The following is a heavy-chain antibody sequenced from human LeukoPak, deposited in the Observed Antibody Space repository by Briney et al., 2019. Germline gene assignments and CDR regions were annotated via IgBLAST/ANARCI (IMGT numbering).Heavy chain of an antibody. V-gene: IGHV3-23*01. CDR3: ARDFTSGWYYFDY. J-gene: IGHJ4*02. Sequence: GGSLRLSCAASGFTFSSYAMSWVRQAPGKGLEWVSAISGSGGSIYYADSVKGRFTISRDNSKNTLYLQMNSLRAEDTAVYYCARDFTSGWYYFDYWGQGTLVTVSS. CDR1: GFTFSSYA. D-gene: IGHD6-19*01. CDR2: ISGSGGSI.